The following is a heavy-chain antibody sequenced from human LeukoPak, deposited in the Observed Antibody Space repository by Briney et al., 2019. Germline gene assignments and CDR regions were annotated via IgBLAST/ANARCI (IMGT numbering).Heavy chain of an antibody. CDR3: AKERVTTTTFDY. Sequence: PGGSLRLSCAASGFTFSTYAMSWVRQALGKGLEWVSLISGSGGSTYYADSVKGRFTISRDNGKNMLSLQMNSLRAEDTALYYCAKERVTTTTFDYWGRGTLVTVSS. CDR1: GFTFSTYA. CDR2: ISGSGGST. V-gene: IGHV3-23*01. D-gene: IGHD4-11*01. J-gene: IGHJ4*02.